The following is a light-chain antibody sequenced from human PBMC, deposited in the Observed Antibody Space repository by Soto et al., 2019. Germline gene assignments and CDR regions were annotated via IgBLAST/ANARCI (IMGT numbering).Light chain of an antibody. CDR2: YSN. CDR1: RSNIGDNT. Sequence: QSVLTQPPSVSGTHGQRVTISCSGSRSNIGDNTVNWYQQLPGTAPKLLVYYSNQRPSGVPDRFSGSKSGTSASLAISGLQSEDEADYYCAAWDDSLNGPVFGGGTKLTVL. J-gene: IGLJ2*01. V-gene: IGLV1-44*01. CDR3: AAWDDSLNGPV.